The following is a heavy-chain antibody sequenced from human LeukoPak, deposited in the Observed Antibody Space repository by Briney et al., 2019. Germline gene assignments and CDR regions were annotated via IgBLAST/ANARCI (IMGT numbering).Heavy chain of an antibody. CDR1: GGSISSGSYY. CDR2: IYTSGST. Sequence: SQTLSLTCTVSGGSISSGSYYWSWIRQPAGKGLEWIGRIYTSGSTNYNPSLKSRVTISVDTSKNQFSLKLSSVTAADTAVYYCARSNFESCYYDSSGSYAFDIWGQGTMVTVSS. V-gene: IGHV4-61*02. D-gene: IGHD3-22*01. CDR3: ARSNFESCYYDSSGSYAFDI. J-gene: IGHJ3*02.